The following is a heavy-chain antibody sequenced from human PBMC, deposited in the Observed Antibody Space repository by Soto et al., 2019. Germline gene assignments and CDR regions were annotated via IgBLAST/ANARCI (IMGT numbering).Heavy chain of an antibody. CDR3: ARGRLAVDMGSYGMDV. Sequence: QVQLVQSGAEVKKPGTSVKVSCKASGGTFSSYAISWVRQAPGQGLEWMGGIIPIFGTANYAQKFQGRVTITADESTSTAYMELSSLRSEDTAVYYCARGRLAVDMGSYGMDVWGQGTTVTVSS. CDR2: IIPIFGTA. J-gene: IGHJ6*02. V-gene: IGHV1-69*01. D-gene: IGHD5-12*01. CDR1: GGTFSSYA.